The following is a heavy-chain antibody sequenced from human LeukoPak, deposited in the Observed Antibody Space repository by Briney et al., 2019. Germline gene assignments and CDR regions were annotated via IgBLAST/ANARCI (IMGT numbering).Heavy chain of an antibody. V-gene: IGHV3-9*01. CDR2: ISWNSGSI. J-gene: IGHJ6*03. CDR1: GFTFDDYA. Sequence: GGSLRLSCAASGFTFDDYAMHWVRQAPGKGLEWVSGISWNSGSIGYADSVKGRFTISRDNAKNSLYPQMNSLRAEDTALYYCAKDISATFNYMDVWGKGTTVTVSS. CDR3: AKDISATFNYMDV. D-gene: IGHD3-16*01.